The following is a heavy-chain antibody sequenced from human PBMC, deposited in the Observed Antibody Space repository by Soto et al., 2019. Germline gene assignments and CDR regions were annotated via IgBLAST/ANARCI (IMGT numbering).Heavy chain of an antibody. V-gene: IGHV3-48*02. D-gene: IGHD3-3*01. J-gene: IGHJ6*02. CDR3: ASYDFWSGVYGMDV. CDR2: ISSSSSTI. Sequence: GGSLRLSCAASGFTFSSYSMNWVRQAPGKGLEWVSYISSSSSTIYYADSVKGRFTISRDNAKNSLYLQMNSLRDEDTAVYYCASYDFWSGVYGMDVWGQGTTVT. CDR1: GFTFSSYS.